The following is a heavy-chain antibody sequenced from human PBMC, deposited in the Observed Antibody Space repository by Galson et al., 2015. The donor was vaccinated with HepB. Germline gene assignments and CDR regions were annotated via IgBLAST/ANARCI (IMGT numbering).Heavy chain of an antibody. CDR1: GGTFSSYA. Sequence: SVKVSCKASGGTFSSYAISWVRQAPGQGLEWMGGIIPIFGTANYAQKFQGRVTITADESTSTAYMELSSLRSEDTAVYYCARSEDLDILTGYYRRHYYGMDVWGQGTTVTVSS. J-gene: IGHJ6*02. CDR3: ARSEDLDILTGYYRRHYYGMDV. CDR2: IIPIFGTA. D-gene: IGHD3-9*01. V-gene: IGHV1-69*13.